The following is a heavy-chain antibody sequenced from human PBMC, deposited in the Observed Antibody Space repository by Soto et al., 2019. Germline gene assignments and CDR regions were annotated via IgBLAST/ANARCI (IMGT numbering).Heavy chain of an antibody. CDR3: ARDIGSYAYGEGY. Sequence: SETLSLTCSVSGGSINSYWWSWIRQPAGKGLEWIGRVYSSGTTDYNPSLNSRATLSVETSKNQFSLKLSSVTAADTAVYYCARDIGSYAYGEGYWGQGIQVTVS. V-gene: IGHV4-4*07. CDR2: VYSSGTT. CDR1: GGSINSYW. D-gene: IGHD3-10*01. J-gene: IGHJ4*02.